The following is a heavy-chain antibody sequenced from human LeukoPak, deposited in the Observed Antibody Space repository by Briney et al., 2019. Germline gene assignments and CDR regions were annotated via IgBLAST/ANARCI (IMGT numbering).Heavy chain of an antibody. CDR1: GYTFTGYY. Sequence: ASVKVSCKASGYTFTGYYMHWVRQAPGQGLEWMGWINPNSGGTNYAQKFQGRVTMTRDTSISTAYMELSRLRSDDTAVYYCARRYYYGSGDAFDIWGQGTMVTVSS. J-gene: IGHJ3*02. V-gene: IGHV1-2*02. CDR2: INPNSGGT. CDR3: ARRYYYGSGDAFDI. D-gene: IGHD3-10*01.